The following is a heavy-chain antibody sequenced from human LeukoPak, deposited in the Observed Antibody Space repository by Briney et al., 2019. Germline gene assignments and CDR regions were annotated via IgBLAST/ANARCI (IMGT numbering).Heavy chain of an antibody. Sequence: QTGGSLRLSCAASGFTFSSYAMSWVRQAPGKGLEWVSAISGSGGSTYYADSVKGRFTISRDNSKNTLYLQMNSLRAEDTAVYYCAKDPTYCGGDCYSGQPFDYWGQGTLVTVSS. CDR1: GFTFSSYA. CDR2: ISGSGGST. CDR3: AKDPTYCGGDCYSGQPFDY. J-gene: IGHJ4*02. D-gene: IGHD2-21*02. V-gene: IGHV3-23*01.